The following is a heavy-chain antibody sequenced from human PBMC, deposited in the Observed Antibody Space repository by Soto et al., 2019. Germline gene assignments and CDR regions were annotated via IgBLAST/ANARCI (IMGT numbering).Heavy chain of an antibody. CDR2: IYYSGST. J-gene: IGHJ5*02. CDR1: GGSISSGDYY. V-gene: IGHV4-30-4*01. D-gene: IGHD3-10*01. CDR3: ARAKMVRGVIWFDP. Sequence: SETLSLTCTVSGGSISSGDYYWSWIRQPPGKGLEWIGYIYYSGSTYYNPSLKSRVTISVDTSKNQFSLKLSSVTAADTAVYYCARAKMVRGVIWFDPWGQGTLVTVSS.